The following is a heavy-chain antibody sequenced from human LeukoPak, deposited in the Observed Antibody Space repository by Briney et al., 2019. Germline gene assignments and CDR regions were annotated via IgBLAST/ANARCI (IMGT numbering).Heavy chain of an antibody. D-gene: IGHD3-16*01. Sequence: ASVKVSCKASGYTFTGYYMHWVRQAPGQGLEWMGWINPDSGDTNYAQTFQGRVTVTRDTSIRTVYLELSRLKSDDTAIYYCARGTAYTEHSFFDHWGQGTLVTVSS. CDR2: INPDSGDT. CDR1: GYTFTGYY. V-gene: IGHV1-2*02. J-gene: IGHJ4*02. CDR3: ARGTAYTEHSFFDH.